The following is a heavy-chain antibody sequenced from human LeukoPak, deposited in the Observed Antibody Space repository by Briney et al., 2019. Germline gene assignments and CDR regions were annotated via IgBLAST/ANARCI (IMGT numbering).Heavy chain of an antibody. Sequence: GGSLRLSCAASGFTFSSYGMHWVRQAPGKGLEWVAVISYDGSNKYYADSVKGRFTISRDNSKNTLYLQMNSLRAEDTAVYYCAKDRSSSWTLDYWGQGTLVTVSS. CDR1: GFTFSSYG. D-gene: IGHD6-13*01. V-gene: IGHV3-30*18. J-gene: IGHJ4*02. CDR2: ISYDGSNK. CDR3: AKDRSSSWTLDY.